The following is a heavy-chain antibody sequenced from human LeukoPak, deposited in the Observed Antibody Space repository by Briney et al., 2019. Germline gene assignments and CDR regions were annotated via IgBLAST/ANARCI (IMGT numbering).Heavy chain of an antibody. D-gene: IGHD2-21*01. CDR3: ARATASNWFDP. Sequence: AGGSLRLSCAASGFTFSSYWMSWVCQAPGKGLEWVANIKEDGSEKHYVDSVKGRFTISRDNAKNSLSLQMNSLRAEDTAVYYCARATASNWFDPWGQGTLVTVSS. CDR2: IKEDGSEK. J-gene: IGHJ5*02. V-gene: IGHV3-7*01. CDR1: GFTFSSYW.